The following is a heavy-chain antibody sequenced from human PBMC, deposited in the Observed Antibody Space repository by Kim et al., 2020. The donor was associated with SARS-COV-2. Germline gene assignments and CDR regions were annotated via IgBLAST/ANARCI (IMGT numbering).Heavy chain of an antibody. D-gene: IGHD5-12*01. Sequence: ADSGKGRLTISRDNAKNSLYLRMNSLRAEDTAVYYCARDLRDGYNYGGDYWGQGTLVTVSS. V-gene: IGHV3-21*01. CDR3: ARDLRDGYNYGGDY. J-gene: IGHJ4*02.